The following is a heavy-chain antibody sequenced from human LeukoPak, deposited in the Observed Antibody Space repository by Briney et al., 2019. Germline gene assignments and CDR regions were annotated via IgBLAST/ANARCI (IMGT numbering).Heavy chain of an antibody. D-gene: IGHD2-15*01. CDR2: ISYDGSNK. CDR1: GFTFSSYA. V-gene: IGHV3-30-3*01. Sequence: HPGGSLRLSCAASGFTFSSYAMHWVRQAPGKGLEWVAVISYDGSNKYYADSAKGRFTISRDNSKNTLYLQMNSLRAEDTAVYYCARDHRWYCSGGSCYSSAFDIWGQGTMVTVSS. J-gene: IGHJ3*02. CDR3: ARDHRWYCSGGSCYSSAFDI.